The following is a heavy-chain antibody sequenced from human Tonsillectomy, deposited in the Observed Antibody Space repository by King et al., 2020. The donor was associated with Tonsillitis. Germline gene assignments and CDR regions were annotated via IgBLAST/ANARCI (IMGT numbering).Heavy chain of an antibody. D-gene: IGHD3-16*02. J-gene: IGHJ4*02. V-gene: IGHV3-30*18. CDR1: GFTFSSYG. CDR2: ISYDGSNK. Sequence: VQLVEFGGGVVQPGRSLRLSCAASGFTFSSYGMHWVRQAPGKGLEWVAVISYDGSNKYYADSVKGRFTISRDNSKNTLYLQMNSLRAEDTAVYYCAKGMITFGGVIGFDYWGQGTLVTVSS. CDR3: AKGMITFGGVIGFDY.